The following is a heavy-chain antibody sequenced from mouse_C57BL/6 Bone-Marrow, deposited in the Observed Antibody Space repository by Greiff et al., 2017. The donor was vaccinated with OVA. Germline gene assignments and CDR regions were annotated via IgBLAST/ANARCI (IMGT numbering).Heavy chain of an antibody. V-gene: IGHV1-66*01. D-gene: IGHD2-5*01. CDR1: GYSFTSYY. CDR2: IYPGSGNT. J-gene: IGHJ2*01. Sequence: QVQLQQSGPELVKPGASVKISCKASGYSFTSYYIHWVKQRPGQGLEWIGWIYPGSGNTKYNEKFKGKATLTADTSSSTAYMQLSSLASEDSAVYYCAYYSNYAYFDYWGQGTTLTVSS. CDR3: AYYSNYAYFDY.